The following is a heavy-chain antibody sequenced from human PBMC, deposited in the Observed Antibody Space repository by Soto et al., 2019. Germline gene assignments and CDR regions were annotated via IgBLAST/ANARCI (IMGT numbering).Heavy chain of an antibody. Sequence: QVQLVESGGGVVQPGRSLRLSCAASGFTFSSYGMHWVRQAPGKGLEWVAVISYDGSNKYYADSVKGRFTISRDNSKNXLXXQMNSLRAEDTAVYYCAKTYCSGGSCPHAMFHFDYWGQGTLVTVSS. D-gene: IGHD2-15*01. CDR1: GFTFSSYG. V-gene: IGHV3-30*18. CDR2: ISYDGSNK. CDR3: AKTYCSGGSCPHAMFHFDY. J-gene: IGHJ4*02.